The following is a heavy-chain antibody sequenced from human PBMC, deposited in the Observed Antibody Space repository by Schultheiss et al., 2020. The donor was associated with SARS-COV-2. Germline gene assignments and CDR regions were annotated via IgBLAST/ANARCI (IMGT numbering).Heavy chain of an antibody. CDR1: GFTFSSYD. V-gene: IGHV3-13*01. CDR2: IGTAGDT. Sequence: GGSLRLSCAASGFTFSSYDMHWVRQATGKGLEWVSAIGTAGDTYYPGSVKGRFTISRENAKNSLYLQMNSLRAGDTAVYYCARGPFASGQRPYYYGMDVWSQGTTVTVSS. D-gene: IGHD2-21*01. CDR3: ARGPFASGQRPYYYGMDV. J-gene: IGHJ6*02.